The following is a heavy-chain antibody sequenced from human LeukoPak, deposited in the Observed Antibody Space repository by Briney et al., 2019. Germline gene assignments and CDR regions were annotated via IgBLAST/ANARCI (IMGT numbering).Heavy chain of an antibody. D-gene: IGHD3-22*01. CDR2: IYHSGST. CDR3: ARDQHYYDRSGYIIRNWFDP. V-gene: IGHV4-38-2*02. J-gene: IGHJ5*02. Sequence: SETLSLTCAVSGYSISGGYYWGWIRQPPGKGLEWIGSIYHSGSTYYNPSLKSRVTISVDTSKNQFSLKLSSVTAADTAVYYCARDQHYYDRSGYIIRNWFDPWGQRTLVTVSS. CDR1: GYSISGGYY.